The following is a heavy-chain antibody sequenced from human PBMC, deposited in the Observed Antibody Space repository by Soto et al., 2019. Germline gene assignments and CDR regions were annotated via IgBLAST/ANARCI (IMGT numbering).Heavy chain of an antibody. CDR3: VRDPRYYYASGRYYTYYYGMDV. CDR2: INPGDGKT. CDR1: GYTFTNYA. V-gene: IGHV1-3*01. J-gene: IGHJ6*02. Sequence: ASVKVSCKASGYTFTNYAIHWVRQAPGQRLEWMGWINPGDGKTEYSQKFQGRVTIARDTSATTAYMELSSLRSEDTAEYYCVRDPRYYYASGRYYTYYYGMDVWGQGTTVTVSS. D-gene: IGHD3-10*01.